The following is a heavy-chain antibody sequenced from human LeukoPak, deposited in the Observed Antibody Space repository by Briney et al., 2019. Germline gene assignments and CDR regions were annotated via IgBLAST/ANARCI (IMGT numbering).Heavy chain of an antibody. CDR3: SRDKSAFDI. J-gene: IGHJ3*02. CDR2: IYSGGST. CDR1: GFTVSNNY. Sequence: GGSLILSCAASGFTVSNNYMSWVRQAPGKGLEWVSAIYSGGSTYYADSVKGRFTISRDNSKNTLFLQMNSLRAEGTAVYYCSRDKSAFDIWGQGTMVTVSS. V-gene: IGHV3-53*01.